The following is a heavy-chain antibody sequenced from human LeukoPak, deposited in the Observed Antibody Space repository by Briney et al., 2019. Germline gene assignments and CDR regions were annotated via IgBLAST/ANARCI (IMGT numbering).Heavy chain of an antibody. CDR3: ARETYYYDSSGYYPTLYYFDY. CDR2: IYYSGST. V-gene: IGHV4-39*07. CDR1: GGSISSSYYY. J-gene: IGHJ4*02. D-gene: IGHD3-22*01. Sequence: SETLSLTCTVSGGSISSSYYYWGWIRQPPGKGLEWIGSIYYSGSTYYNPSLKSRVTISVDTSKNQFSLKLSSVTAADTAVYYCARETYYYDSSGYYPTLYYFDYWGRGTLVTVSS.